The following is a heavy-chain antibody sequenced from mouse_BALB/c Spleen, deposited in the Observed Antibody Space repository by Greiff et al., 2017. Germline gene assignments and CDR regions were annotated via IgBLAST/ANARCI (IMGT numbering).Heavy chain of an antibody. J-gene: IGHJ4*01. Sequence: VQLKESGAELVKPGASVKLSCTASGFNIKDTYMHWVKQRPEQGLEWIGRIDPANGNTKYDPKFQGKATITADTSSNTAYLQLSSLTSEDTAVYYCARDYRYDGGAMDYWGQGTSVTVSS. CDR2: IDPANGNT. V-gene: IGHV14-3*02. D-gene: IGHD2-14*01. CDR3: ARDYRYDGGAMDY. CDR1: GFNIKDTY.